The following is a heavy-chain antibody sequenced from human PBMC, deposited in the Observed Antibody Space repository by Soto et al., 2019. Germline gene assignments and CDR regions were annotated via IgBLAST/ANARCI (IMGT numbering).Heavy chain of an antibody. CDR3: ASRVINGYSGYDGAFDI. Sequence: ASVKVSCKASGYTFTVYYMHWVRQAPGQGLEWMGWINPNSGGTNYAQKFQGWVTMTRDTSISTAYMELSRLRSDDTAVYYCASRVINGYSGYDGAFDIWGQGTMVTVSS. CDR1: GYTFTVYY. D-gene: IGHD5-12*01. V-gene: IGHV1-2*04. CDR2: INPNSGGT. J-gene: IGHJ3*02.